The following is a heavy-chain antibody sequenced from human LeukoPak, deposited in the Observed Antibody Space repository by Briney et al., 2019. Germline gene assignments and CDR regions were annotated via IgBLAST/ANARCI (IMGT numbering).Heavy chain of an antibody. Sequence: TGGSLRLSCAASGFTFTDAWMSWVRQAPGKGLEWVGRIKSKTDGGTTGYAAPVKGRFTISRDDSKNTLYLQMNSLKTEDTAVYYCTGGSYPFDYWGQGTLVTVSS. CDR1: GFTFTDAW. CDR3: TGGSYPFDY. V-gene: IGHV3-15*01. D-gene: IGHD1-26*01. CDR2: IKSKTDGGTT. J-gene: IGHJ4*02.